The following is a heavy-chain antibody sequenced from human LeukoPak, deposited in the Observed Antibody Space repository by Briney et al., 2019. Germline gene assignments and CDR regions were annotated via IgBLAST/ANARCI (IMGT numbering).Heavy chain of an antibody. CDR1: GGSISSGSYY. D-gene: IGHD3-22*01. J-gene: IGHJ2*01. CDR2: IYTSGST. Sequence: SETLSLTCTVSGGSISSGSYYWSWIRQPAGKGLEWIGRIYTSGSTYYNPSLKSRVTISVDTSKNQFSLKLSSVTAADTAVYYCARDYYDSSSRYFDLWGRGTLVTVSS. V-gene: IGHV4-61*02. CDR3: ARDYYDSSSRYFDL.